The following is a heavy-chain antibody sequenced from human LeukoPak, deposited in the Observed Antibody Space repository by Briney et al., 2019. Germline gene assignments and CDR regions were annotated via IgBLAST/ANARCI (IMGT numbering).Heavy chain of an antibody. V-gene: IGHV3-21*01. J-gene: IGHJ4*02. Sequence: PGGSLRLSCAASGFTFSSYSMNWVRQAPGKGLEWVSSISSSSSYIYYADSVKGRFTISRDNAKNSLYLQMNSLRAEDTAVYYCARDMGWGDSSGYSSASNYWGQGTLVTVSS. D-gene: IGHD3-22*01. CDR2: ISSSSSYI. CDR1: GFTFSSYS. CDR3: ARDMGWGDSSGYSSASNY.